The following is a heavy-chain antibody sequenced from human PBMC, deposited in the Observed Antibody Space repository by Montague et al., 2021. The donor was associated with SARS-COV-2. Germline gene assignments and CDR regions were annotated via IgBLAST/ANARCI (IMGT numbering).Heavy chain of an antibody. D-gene: IGHD3-9*01. V-gene: IGHV4-39*01. CDR1: GGSISSSSYY. J-gene: IGHJ6*02. CDR2: IYYSGST. Sequence: SETLSLTCTVSGGSISSSSYYWGWIRQPPGKGLEWIGSIYYSGSTYYNPSLKSRVTISVDASKNQFSLKLSSVTAADTAVYYCARRLNYDILTGGALQYYYGMDVWGQGTTVIVTS. CDR3: ARRLNYDILTGGALQYYYGMDV.